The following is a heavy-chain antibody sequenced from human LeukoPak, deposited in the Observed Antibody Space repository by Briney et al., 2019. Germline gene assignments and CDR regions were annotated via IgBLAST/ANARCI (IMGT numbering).Heavy chain of an antibody. J-gene: IGHJ4*02. V-gene: IGHV1-46*01. D-gene: IGHD6-13*01. CDR3: ARVGGSSWYLYYFDY. CDR1: GYTFTSYY. CDR2: INPSGGST. Sequence: ASVKVSCKASGYTFTSYYMHWVRQAPGQGLEWMGIINPSGGSTSYAQKFQGGVTMTRDTSTSTVYMELSSLRSEDTAVYYCARVGGSSWYLYYFDYWGQGTLVTVSS.